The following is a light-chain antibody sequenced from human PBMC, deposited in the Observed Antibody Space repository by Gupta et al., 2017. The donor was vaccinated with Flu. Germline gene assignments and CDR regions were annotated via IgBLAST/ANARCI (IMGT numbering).Light chain of an antibody. V-gene: IGLV1-44*01. CDR1: SNVGNNA. Sequence: SNVGNNAVDDDQHHPGKAPKLLIYDINQRSSGVPDRFAGSKACTSASLAISGLQSEDEADDYCAVWDDSLNSLYVFGTGNKVTVL. CDR2: DIN. CDR3: AVWDDSLNSLYV. J-gene: IGLJ1*01.